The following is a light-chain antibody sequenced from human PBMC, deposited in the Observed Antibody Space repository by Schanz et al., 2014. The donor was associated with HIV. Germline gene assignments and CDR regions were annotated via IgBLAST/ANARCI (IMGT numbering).Light chain of an antibody. V-gene: IGKV3-20*01. CDR1: QRLSSSY. CDR3: QHYGSS. J-gene: IGKJ3*01. CDR2: ATS. Sequence: EIVLTQSPGSLSLSPGGRATLSCGASQRLSSSYLAWYQQKRDQPPRLVIYATSTRAAGIPDRFSGTGSGTDFTLTISSPEPEDFAVYYCQHYGSSFGPGTKVDIK.